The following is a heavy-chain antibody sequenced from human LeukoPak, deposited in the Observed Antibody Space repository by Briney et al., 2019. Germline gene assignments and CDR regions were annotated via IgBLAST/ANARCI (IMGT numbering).Heavy chain of an antibody. Sequence: ASVKLSCTVSGYTLTELSMHWVRQAPGKGLEWVGGFDPEGGKKIYAESLKGRVTITEDKSTDTAYLQLSSLRSEDTAVYHCSTSVSVGIAAAGNRYWGQGTLVTVSS. V-gene: IGHV1-24*01. D-gene: IGHD6-13*01. J-gene: IGHJ4*02. CDR1: GYTLTELS. CDR3: STSVSVGIAAAGNRY. CDR2: FDPEGGKK.